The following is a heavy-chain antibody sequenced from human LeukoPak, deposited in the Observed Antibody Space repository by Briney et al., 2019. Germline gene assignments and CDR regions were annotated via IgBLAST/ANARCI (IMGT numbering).Heavy chain of an antibody. J-gene: IGHJ4*02. Sequence: ASVKVPCTASGYIFTSYDINWVRQATGQRLEWLGWMSPNSGNTGYAQNFQGRVTMTRSTALSTAYMELSSLKSDDTAVYYCTRGPPNWGYDFWGQGTLVTVSS. CDR2: MSPNSGNT. CDR3: TRGPPNWGYDF. D-gene: IGHD3/OR15-3a*01. CDR1: GYIFTSYD. V-gene: IGHV1-8*01.